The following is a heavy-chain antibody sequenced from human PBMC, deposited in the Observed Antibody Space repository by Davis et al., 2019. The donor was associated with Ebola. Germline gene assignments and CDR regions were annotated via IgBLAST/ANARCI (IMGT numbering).Heavy chain of an antibody. Sequence: PGGSLRLSCAASGFTFSSYSMNWVRQAPGKGLEWVSSISSSSSYIYYADSVKGRFTISRDNAKNSLYLQMNSLKTEDTAVYYCTTEILLEWVRRTFDYWGQGTLVTVSS. D-gene: IGHD3-3*01. CDR2: ISSSSSYI. J-gene: IGHJ4*02. CDR3: TTEILLEWVRRTFDY. V-gene: IGHV3-21*03. CDR1: GFTFSSYS.